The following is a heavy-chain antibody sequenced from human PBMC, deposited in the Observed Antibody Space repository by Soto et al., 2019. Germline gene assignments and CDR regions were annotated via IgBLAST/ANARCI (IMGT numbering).Heavy chain of an antibody. V-gene: IGHV1-69*01. CDR3: ARDYYDSSGYYGGWFDP. CDR1: GGTFSSYA. CDR2: IIPTFGTA. J-gene: IGHJ5*02. Sequence: QVQLVQSGAEVKKPGSSVKVSCKASGGTFSSYAISWVRQAPGQGLEWMGGIIPTFGTANYAQKFQGRVTITADESTSTAYMELSSLRSEDTAVYYCARDYYDSSGYYGGWFDPWGQGTLVTVSS. D-gene: IGHD3-22*01.